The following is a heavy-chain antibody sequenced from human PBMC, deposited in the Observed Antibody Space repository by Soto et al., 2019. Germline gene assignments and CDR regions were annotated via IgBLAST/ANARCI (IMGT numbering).Heavy chain of an antibody. Sequence: SETLSLTCTVSGDSISGGASFWSWIRQPPGKGLEWIANVYYSGSSYYNPSLKSRLTISVDTTKNQFSLQLKSMTAADTAVYYCAKLSCTSSTCYFPGWFDPRGQGTLVTVSS. J-gene: IGHJ5*02. CDR3: AKLSCTSSTCYFPGWFDP. CDR1: GDSISGGASF. CDR2: VYYSGSS. D-gene: IGHD2-2*01. V-gene: IGHV4-31*03.